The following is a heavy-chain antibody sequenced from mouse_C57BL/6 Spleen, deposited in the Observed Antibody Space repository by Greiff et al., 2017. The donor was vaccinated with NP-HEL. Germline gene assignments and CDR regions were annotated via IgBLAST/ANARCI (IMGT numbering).Heavy chain of an antibody. V-gene: IGHV1-55*01. D-gene: IGHD4-1*01. CDR3: ARRELGQAWFAY. CDR1: GYTFTSYW. Sequence: VQLQESGAELVKPGASVKMSCKASGYTFTSYWITWVKQRPGQGLEWIGDIYPGSGSTNYNEKFKSKATLTVDTSSSTAYMQLSSLTSEDSAVYYCARRELGQAWFAYWGQGTLVTVSA. J-gene: IGHJ3*01. CDR2: IYPGSGST.